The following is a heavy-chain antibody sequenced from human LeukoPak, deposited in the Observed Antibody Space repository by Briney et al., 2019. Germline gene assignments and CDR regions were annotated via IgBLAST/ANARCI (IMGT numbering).Heavy chain of an antibody. CDR3: ARVLRYCSGGNCYSGGLGYMDV. D-gene: IGHD2-15*01. V-gene: IGHV3-11*01. CDR1: GFTFSLYS. CDR2: ISRSGSTK. J-gene: IGHJ6*03. Sequence: PGGSLRLSCVASGFTFSLYSMHWVRQAPGKGLEWVSSISRSGSTKYYADSVKGRFTISRDNAKNSLFLQMNSLRAEDTAVYYCARVLRYCSGGNCYSGGLGYMDVWGKGTTVTISS.